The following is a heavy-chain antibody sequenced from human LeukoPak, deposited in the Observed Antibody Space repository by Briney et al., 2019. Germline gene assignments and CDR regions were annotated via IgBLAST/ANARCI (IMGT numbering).Heavy chain of an antibody. D-gene: IGHD1-26*01. J-gene: IGHJ5*02. CDR2: INHSGST. CDR1: GGSFSGYY. CDR3: ARGISGSYSS. Sequence: SETLSLTCAVHGGSFSGYYWSWIRQPPGKGLEWIGEINHSGSTNYNPSLKSRVTISVDTSKNQFSLKLSSVTAADTAVYYCARGISGSYSSWGQGTLVTVSS. V-gene: IGHV4-34*01.